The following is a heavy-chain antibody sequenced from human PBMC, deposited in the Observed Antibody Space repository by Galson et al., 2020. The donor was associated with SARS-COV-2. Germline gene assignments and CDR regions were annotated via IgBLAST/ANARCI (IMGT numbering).Heavy chain of an antibody. D-gene: IGHD3-10*01. CDR1: GGSISPYY. J-gene: IGHJ3*02. Sequence: ASETLSLTCTASGGSISPYYWSWIRQPPGKGLEWIGYIYYSGSTNYNPSLQSRLTISMDRSQNQFSLRLSSVTAADTAVYYCARFRGGFDIWGQGTTVSVSS. CDR2: IYYSGST. CDR3: ARFRGGFDI. V-gene: IGHV4-59*08.